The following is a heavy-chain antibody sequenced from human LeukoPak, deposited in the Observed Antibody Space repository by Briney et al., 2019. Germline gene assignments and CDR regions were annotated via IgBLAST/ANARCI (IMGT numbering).Heavy chain of an antibody. CDR3: TRGAYSSGPFDP. J-gene: IGHJ5*02. CDR1: GFTFSSYW. Sequence: GGSLRLSCAASGFTFSSYWMHWVRQAPGKGLVWVSRINSDGSSTSYADSVKGRFTISRDNAKNMLYLQVSSLRAEDTAVYYCTRGAYSSGPFDPWGQGTLVAVSS. V-gene: IGHV3-74*01. CDR2: INSDGSST. D-gene: IGHD6-19*01.